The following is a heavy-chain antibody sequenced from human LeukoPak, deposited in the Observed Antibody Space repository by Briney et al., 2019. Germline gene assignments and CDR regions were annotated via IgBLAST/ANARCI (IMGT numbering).Heavy chain of an antibody. J-gene: IGHJ3*02. D-gene: IGHD3-10*01. V-gene: IGHV4-31*03. CDR2: IYYSGST. CDR1: GGSISSGGYY. Sequence: PSETLSLTCTVSGGSISSGGYYWSWIRQHPGKGLEWIGYIYYSGSTYYNPSLKSRVTISVDTSKNQFSLKLSSVTAADTAVYYCARYPLPYGSGSDHDAFDIWGQGTMVTVSS. CDR3: ARYPLPYGSGSDHDAFDI.